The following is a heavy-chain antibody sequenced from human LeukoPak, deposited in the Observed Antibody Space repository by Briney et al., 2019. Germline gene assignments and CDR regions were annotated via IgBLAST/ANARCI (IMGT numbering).Heavy chain of an antibody. D-gene: IGHD3-3*02. CDR3: ARDSIPLAFDV. J-gene: IGHJ3*01. V-gene: IGHV4-39*02. CDR2: IFYAGNT. Sequence: SATLSPTCTVSGGSISSSGYYWGWVRQPPGKGLEWIGTIFYAGNTYYNPSLKSRVTMSVDTSKNQFSLKLTSVTPADTAVYYCARDSIPLAFDVWGQGTMVAVSS. CDR1: GGSISSSGYY.